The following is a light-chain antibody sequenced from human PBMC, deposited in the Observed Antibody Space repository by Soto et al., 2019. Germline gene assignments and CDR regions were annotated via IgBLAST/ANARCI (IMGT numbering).Light chain of an antibody. V-gene: IGKV1-9*01. CDR3: LQDYSFPLT. J-gene: IGKJ4*01. CDR1: QGISSY. Sequence: DIQLTQSPSFLSASVGDRVTITCRASQGISSYLAWYQQKPGKAPKLLIYAASTLQSGVPSRFSGSGSGTEFTLTISSLQPEDFATYYCLQDYSFPLTFGGGTKVDIK. CDR2: AAS.